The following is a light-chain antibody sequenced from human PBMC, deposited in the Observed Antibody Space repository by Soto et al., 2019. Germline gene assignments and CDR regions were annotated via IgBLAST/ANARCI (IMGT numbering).Light chain of an antibody. J-gene: IGLJ1*01. CDR3: ATWDDSLNSDV. Sequence: QSVLTQTPSASGTPGQRVTISCSGSSSSVGSNAVNWYQQLPGTAPKVLIYSNIQRHAGVPDRFSGSKSGTSASLAISGLQSEDEADYYCATWDDSLNSDVFGTGTKLTVL. CDR2: SNI. V-gene: IGLV1-44*01. CDR1: SSSVGSNA.